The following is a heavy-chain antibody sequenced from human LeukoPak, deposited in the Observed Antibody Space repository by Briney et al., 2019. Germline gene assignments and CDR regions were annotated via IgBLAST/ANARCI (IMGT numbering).Heavy chain of an antibody. D-gene: IGHD3-10*01. CDR1: GGSLRSYY. V-gene: IGHV4-59*12. J-gene: IGHJ5*02. CDR2: IYYSGST. CDR3: AREGLNMVRGVIPKEAWGWFDP. Sequence: SETLSLTCTVSGGSLRSYYWSWVRQPPGKGREWIGSIYYSGSTNYNPSLKSRVTISVDTSKNQFSLKLSSVTAADTAVYYCAREGLNMVRGVIPKEAWGWFDPWGQGTLVTVSS.